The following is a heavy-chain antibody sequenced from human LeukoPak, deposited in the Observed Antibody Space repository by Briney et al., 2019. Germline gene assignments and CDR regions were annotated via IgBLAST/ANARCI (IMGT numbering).Heavy chain of an antibody. Sequence: SETLSLTCTVSGGSISTYYWTWIRQPPGKGLEWIGYIYHSGSTYYNPSLKSRVTISVDTSKNQFSLKLSSVTAADTAVYYCARGLYDYVWGSYRPEYFDYWGQGTLVTVSS. CDR2: IYHSGST. D-gene: IGHD3-16*02. J-gene: IGHJ4*02. CDR3: ARGLYDYVWGSYRPEYFDY. CDR1: GGSISTYY. V-gene: IGHV4-59*08.